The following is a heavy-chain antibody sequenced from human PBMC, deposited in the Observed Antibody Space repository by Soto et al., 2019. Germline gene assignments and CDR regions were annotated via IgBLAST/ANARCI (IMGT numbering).Heavy chain of an antibody. CDR3: ARHRNYYYYGMDV. CDR1: GGSISGYY. CDR2: VYYSGST. V-gene: IGHV4-59*04. Sequence: SETLSLTCTVSGGSISGYYWRWFRQPPGKGLEWIASVYYSGSTYHNPSLKSRVTISVDTSKNQFSLNLSSVTAADTAVYYCARHRNYYYYGMDVWGQGTTVTVSS. J-gene: IGHJ6*02.